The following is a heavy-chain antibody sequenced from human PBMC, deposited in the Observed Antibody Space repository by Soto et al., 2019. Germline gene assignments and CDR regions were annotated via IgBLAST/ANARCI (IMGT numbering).Heavy chain of an antibody. CDR1: GGTFSSYA. Sequence: QVQLVQSGAEVKKPGSSVKVSCKASGGTFSSYAISWVRQAPGQGLEWMGGIIPIFGTANYAQKFQGRVTTTADESTSTAYMELSSLRSEDTAAYYCARPGDLYDSSGYPREAFDIWGQGTMVTVSS. CDR3: ARPGDLYDSSGYPREAFDI. J-gene: IGHJ3*02. CDR2: IIPIFGTA. D-gene: IGHD3-22*01. V-gene: IGHV1-69*01.